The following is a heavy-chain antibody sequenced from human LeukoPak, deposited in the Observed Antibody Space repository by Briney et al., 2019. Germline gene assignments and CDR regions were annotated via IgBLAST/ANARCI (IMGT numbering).Heavy chain of an antibody. CDR1: GGSISSSNW. D-gene: IGHD6-13*01. Sequence: SETLSLTCAVSGGSISSSNWWSWVRQPPGKGLEWIGEIYHSGSSNYNPSLKSRVSISVDKSKNQFSLKLRSVTAADTAVYYCADRAAAGFHFDYWGQGTLVTVSS. CDR2: IYHSGSS. CDR3: ADRAAAGFHFDY. V-gene: IGHV4-4*02. J-gene: IGHJ4*02.